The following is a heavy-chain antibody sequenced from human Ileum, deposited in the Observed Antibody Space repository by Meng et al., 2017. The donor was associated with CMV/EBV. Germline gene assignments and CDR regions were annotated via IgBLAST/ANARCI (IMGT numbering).Heavy chain of an antibody. Sequence: GSLRLSCTVSGGSVSSGSNYWSWIRQPPGKGLEWIGYIYYNGSTNYNPSLKSRVTISVDTSKNQFSLKVSSVTAADTAVYYCARVRLELHYYFDYWGQGNRVT. CDR3: ARVRLELHYYFDY. CDR2: IYYNGST. D-gene: IGHD1-7*01. CDR1: GGSVSSGSNY. J-gene: IGHJ4*01. V-gene: IGHV4-61*01.